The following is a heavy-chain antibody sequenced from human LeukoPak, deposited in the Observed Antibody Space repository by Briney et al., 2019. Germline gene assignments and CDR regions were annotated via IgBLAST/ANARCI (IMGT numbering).Heavy chain of an antibody. CDR2: MYRGGRR. V-gene: IGHV3-66*01. Sequence: GGSLRLSCAASGFIVSSNYMSWVRQAPGKGLEWVSGMYRGGRRYYAVSVKGRFTISRDNSKNTLYLQMNSLRAEDTAVYYCARGLTSDDAFDIWGQGTMVTVSS. CDR1: GFIVSSNY. CDR3: ARGLTSDDAFDI. J-gene: IGHJ3*02. D-gene: IGHD6-19*01.